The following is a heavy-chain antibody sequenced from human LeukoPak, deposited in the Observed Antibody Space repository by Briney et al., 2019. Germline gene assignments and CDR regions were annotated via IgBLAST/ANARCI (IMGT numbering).Heavy chain of an antibody. Sequence: ASVKVSCKASGYTFTSYDINWVRQATGQGLEWMGWMNPNSGNTGYAQKFQDRVTITRNTSISTAYMELSSLRSEDTAAYYCARPLAGNYYYYMDVWGKGTTVTVSS. J-gene: IGHJ6*03. CDR2: MNPNSGNT. D-gene: IGHD6-6*01. CDR3: ARPLAGNYYYYMDV. V-gene: IGHV1-8*03. CDR1: GYTFTSYD.